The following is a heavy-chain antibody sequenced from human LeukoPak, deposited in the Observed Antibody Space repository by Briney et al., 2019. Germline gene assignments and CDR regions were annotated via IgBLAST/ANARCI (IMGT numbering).Heavy chain of an antibody. D-gene: IGHD2-2*01. J-gene: IGHJ4*02. CDR3: AREWVVPAAPLDY. V-gene: IGHV4-61*02. CDR1: GGSISSGSYY. CDR2: ICTSGST. Sequence: SQTLSLTCTASGGSISSGSYYWSWIRQPAGKGLEWIGRICTSGSTNYNPFLKSLVTISVDTSKNQLSLKLSSVTAPDTAVYYCAREWVVPAAPLDYWGQGTLVTVSS.